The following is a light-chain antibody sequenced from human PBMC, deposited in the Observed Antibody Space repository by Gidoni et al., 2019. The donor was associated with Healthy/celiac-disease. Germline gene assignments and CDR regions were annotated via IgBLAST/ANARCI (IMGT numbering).Light chain of an antibody. J-gene: IGKJ4*01. CDR1: QSVSSY. CDR2: YAS. V-gene: IGKV3-11*01. CDR3: QQRSNWPLT. Sequence: EIVLTQSPATLSLSPGERATLSCRASQSVSSYLAWYQQKPGQATRLLIYYASNRATGIPARFSGSGSGTDFTLTISSLEPEDFAVYYCQQRSNWPLTFGGGTKVEIK.